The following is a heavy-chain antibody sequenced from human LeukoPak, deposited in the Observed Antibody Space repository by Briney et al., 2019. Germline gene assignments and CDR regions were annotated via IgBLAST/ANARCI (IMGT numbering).Heavy chain of an antibody. Sequence: ASVKVSCKASGYTFTSYGISWVRQAPGQGLEWMGWINTYDGKTNYAQKFQGRVTMTTDTSTSTAYMELRSLRSDDTAVYYCAKRRDGNWFDPWGQGTLVTVSS. CDR1: GYTFTSYG. J-gene: IGHJ5*02. D-gene: IGHD5-24*01. CDR3: AKRRDGNWFDP. V-gene: IGHV1-18*01. CDR2: INTYDGKT.